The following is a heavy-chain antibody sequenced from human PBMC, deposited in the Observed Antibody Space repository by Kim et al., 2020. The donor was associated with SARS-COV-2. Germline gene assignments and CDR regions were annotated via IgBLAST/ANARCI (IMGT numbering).Heavy chain of an antibody. Sequence: AQKFQGRVTMTRDTSTSTVYMELSSLRSEDTAVYYCARGEGATTRYYFDYWGQGTLVTVSS. V-gene: IGHV1-46*01. D-gene: IGHD1-26*01. J-gene: IGHJ4*02. CDR3: ARGEGATTRYYFDY.